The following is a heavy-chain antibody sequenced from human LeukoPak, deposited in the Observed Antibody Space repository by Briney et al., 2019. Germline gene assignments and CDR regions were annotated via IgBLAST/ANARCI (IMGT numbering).Heavy chain of an antibody. CDR2: IYRGGTT. CDR1: GFTVSDNY. D-gene: IGHD3-22*01. Sequence: GGSLRLSCAASGFTVSDNYMSWVRQAPGKGLEWVSVIYRGGTTYYADSVKGRFTISRGNSKNTLYLQMNSLRAEDTAVYYCVREGYYDSSGYLGVFDYWGQGTLVTVSS. V-gene: IGHV3-53*01. CDR3: VREGYYDSSGYLGVFDY. J-gene: IGHJ4*02.